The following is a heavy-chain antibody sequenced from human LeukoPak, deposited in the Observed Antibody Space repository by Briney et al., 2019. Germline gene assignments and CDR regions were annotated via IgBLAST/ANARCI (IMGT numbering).Heavy chain of an antibody. V-gene: IGHV3-21*01. CDR2: ITSSSSYI. CDR1: GFTFNTYN. D-gene: IGHD1-26*01. Sequence: GGSLRLSCAASGFTFNTYNMNWVRQAPGQGLEWVSSITSSSSYIYYADSVKGRFTISRDNSKNTLNLQMNSLRAEDTAVYYCAKGYGWEASYYYYYMDVWGKGTTVTISS. CDR3: AKGYGWEASYYYYYMDV. J-gene: IGHJ6*03.